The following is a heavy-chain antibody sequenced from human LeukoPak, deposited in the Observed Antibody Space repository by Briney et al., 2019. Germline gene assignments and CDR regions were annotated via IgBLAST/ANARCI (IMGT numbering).Heavy chain of an antibody. CDR2: IYYSGST. CDR1: GGSISSGGYY. CDR3: ARGPTTGTKGRNWFDP. Sequence: SETLSLTCTVSGGSISSGGYYWSWIRQHPGKGLEWIGYIYYSGSTYYNPSLKSRVTISVDTSKNQFSLKLSSVTAADTAVYYCARGPTTGTKGRNWFDPWGQGTLVTVSS. J-gene: IGHJ5*02. V-gene: IGHV4-31*03. D-gene: IGHD1-1*01.